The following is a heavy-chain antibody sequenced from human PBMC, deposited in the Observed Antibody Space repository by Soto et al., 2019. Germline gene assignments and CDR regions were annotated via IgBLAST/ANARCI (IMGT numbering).Heavy chain of an antibody. D-gene: IGHD3-22*01. V-gene: IGHV3-30*18. CDR1: GFTFSSYG. J-gene: IGHJ1*01. CDR3: AKDTNYYDSSGYSEYFQH. CDR2: ISYDGSNK. Sequence: GGSLRLSCAASGFTFSSYGMHWVRQAPGKGLEWVAVISYDGSNKYYADSVKGRFTISRDNSKNTLYLQMNSLRAEDTAVYYCAKDTNYYDSSGYSEYFQHWGQGTLVTVSS.